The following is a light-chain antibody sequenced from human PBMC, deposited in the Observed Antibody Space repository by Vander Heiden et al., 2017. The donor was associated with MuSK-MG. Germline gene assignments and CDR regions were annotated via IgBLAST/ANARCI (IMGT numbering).Light chain of an antibody. Sequence: SSELTQDPAVSVALGQTVRITCQGDSLRSYYASWYQQKPGQAPVLVIYGKNNRPSGIPDRFSGSSSGNTASLTINGAQAEDEADYYCNSRDSSGNPSFGGGTKLTVL. J-gene: IGLJ2*01. CDR1: SLRSYY. CDR2: GKN. V-gene: IGLV3-19*01. CDR3: NSRDSSGNPS.